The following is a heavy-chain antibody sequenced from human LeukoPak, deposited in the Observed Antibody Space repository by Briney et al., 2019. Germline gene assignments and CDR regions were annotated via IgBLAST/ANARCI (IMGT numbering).Heavy chain of an antibody. CDR1: GFTFSSYT. CDR3: ARGRRITGKRRDRTLFYGMDV. V-gene: IGHV3-21*01. D-gene: IGHD1-20*01. CDR2: IAGSSGYI. J-gene: IGHJ6*02. Sequence: GGSPRLSCAASGFTFSSYTMNWVRQAPGKGLEWVSSIAGSSGYISYADSVKGRFTISRDNAKKSLYLQMTSLTAEDTAVYYCARGRRITGKRRDRTLFYGMDVWGQGTTVTVSS.